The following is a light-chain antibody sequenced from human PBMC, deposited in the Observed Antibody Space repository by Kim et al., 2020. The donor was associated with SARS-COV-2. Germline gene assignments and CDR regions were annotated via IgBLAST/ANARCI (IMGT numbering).Light chain of an antibody. V-gene: IGLV2-14*03. Sequence: GQSITISRTGGSNDISYYNYVSWYQQHSGKAPKLVIFDVTSRPSGVSSRFSGAKSGNTASLTISGLQAEDEADYYCSSYTTSSTYVFGTGTKVTVL. CDR1: SNDISYYNY. J-gene: IGLJ1*01. CDR2: DVT. CDR3: SSYTTSSTYV.